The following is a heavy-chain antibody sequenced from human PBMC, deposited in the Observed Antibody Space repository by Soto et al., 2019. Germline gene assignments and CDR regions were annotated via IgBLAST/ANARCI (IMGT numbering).Heavy chain of an antibody. CDR1: GYTFSRYD. Sequence: QVQLVQSGAEVKKPGASVKVSCKASGYTFSRYDINWVRQAPGQGLEWMGWTNPKSGYTGSAQKFQGRITMTRDSSISTAYMELNSLRSEDTAVYYCARTDGELDYWGQGTLVTVSS. CDR3: ARTDGELDY. D-gene: IGHD4-17*01. V-gene: IGHV1-8*01. CDR2: TNPKSGYT. J-gene: IGHJ4*02.